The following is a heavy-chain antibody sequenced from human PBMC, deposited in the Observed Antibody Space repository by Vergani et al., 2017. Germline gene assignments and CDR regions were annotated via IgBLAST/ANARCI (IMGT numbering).Heavy chain of an antibody. CDR2: ISWNSNSI. CDR3: AKDLGTSSGGGWFDP. D-gene: IGHD6-6*01. CDR1: GFTSAGYA. V-gene: IGHV3-9*02. Sequence: EVQLEESGGGLVLPGRSLRLSCVAPGFTSAGYAMHWVRQAPGKGLEWVSGISWNSNSIGYADSVKGRFTISRDNAKNSLYLQMNSLRAEDTALYYCAKDLGTSSGGGWFDPWGQETLVTVAS. J-gene: IGHJ5*02.